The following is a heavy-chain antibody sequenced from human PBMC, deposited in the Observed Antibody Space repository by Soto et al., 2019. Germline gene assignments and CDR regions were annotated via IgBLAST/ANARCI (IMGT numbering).Heavy chain of an antibody. J-gene: IGHJ4*02. CDR3: AGSSGSYRPFDY. Sequence: PWGSLGLSCAASVFTFSIYEMTWVRQAPGKGLEWVSHISNSGSIYYADSVKGRFTISRDNAKNSLYLQMNSLRAEDTAVYYCAGSSGSYRPFDYWGQGTMVTVSS. D-gene: IGHD3-22*01. CDR1: VFTFSIYE. V-gene: IGHV3-48*03. CDR2: ISNSGSI.